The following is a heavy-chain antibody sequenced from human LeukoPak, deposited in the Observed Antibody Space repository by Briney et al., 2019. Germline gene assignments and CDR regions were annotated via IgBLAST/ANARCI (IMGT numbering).Heavy chain of an antibody. Sequence: GGSLRLSCAASGFTFSSYAMSWVRQAPGKGLEWVSAISGSGGSIYYADSVKGRFTISRDNSKNTLYLQMNSLRAEDTAVYYCAKRFQVTAAGLTYFDYWGQGTLVTISS. V-gene: IGHV3-23*01. D-gene: IGHD6-13*01. CDR2: ISGSGGSI. J-gene: IGHJ4*02. CDR3: AKRFQVTAAGLTYFDY. CDR1: GFTFSSYA.